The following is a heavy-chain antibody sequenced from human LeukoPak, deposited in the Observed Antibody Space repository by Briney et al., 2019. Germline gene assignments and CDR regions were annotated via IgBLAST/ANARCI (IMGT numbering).Heavy chain of an antibody. Sequence: GGTLRLSCAASGFTFSSYGMSWVRQAPGKGLEWVSAITGSGSSTYYADSVKGRFTISRDNSKNTLYLQMNSLRVEDAAVYYCARAPVTSCRGAYCYPFDYWGQGTRVTVSS. CDR1: GFTFSSYG. CDR3: ARAPVTSCRGAYCYPFDY. CDR2: ITGSGSST. D-gene: IGHD2-21*01. V-gene: IGHV3-23*01. J-gene: IGHJ4*02.